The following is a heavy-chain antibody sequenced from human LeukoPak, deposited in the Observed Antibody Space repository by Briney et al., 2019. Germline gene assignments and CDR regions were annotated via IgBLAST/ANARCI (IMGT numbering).Heavy chain of an antibody. Sequence: GGSLRLSCAASGFTFSSYAMHWVRQAPGKGLEWVAVISYDGSNKYYADSVEGRFTISRDNSKNTLYLQMNSLRAEDTAVYYCAREGDYDFWSGTSYGYFQHWGQGTLVTVSS. CDR1: GFTFSSYA. D-gene: IGHD3-3*01. J-gene: IGHJ1*01. CDR2: ISYDGSNK. V-gene: IGHV3-30-3*01. CDR3: AREGDYDFWSGTSYGYFQH.